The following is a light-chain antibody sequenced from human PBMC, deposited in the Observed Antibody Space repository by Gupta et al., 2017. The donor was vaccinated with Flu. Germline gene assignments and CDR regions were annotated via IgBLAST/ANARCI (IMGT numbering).Light chain of an antibody. V-gene: IGKV3-11*01. J-gene: IGKJ2*01. Sequence: EIVLTQSPATLSLSPGERATLSCRASQSVSSYLAWYQQKPGQAPRLLIYDASNRAPGIPARFSGSGSGTDFTLTISSLEPEDFAVYFCQQRGTWPPHTFGQGTKLEIK. CDR1: QSVSSY. CDR3: QQRGTWPPHT. CDR2: DAS.